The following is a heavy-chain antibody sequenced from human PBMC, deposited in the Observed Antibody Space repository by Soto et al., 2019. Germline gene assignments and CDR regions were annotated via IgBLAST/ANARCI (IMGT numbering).Heavy chain of an antibody. V-gene: IGHV3-64D*08. D-gene: IGHD6-13*01. CDR1: GFTFSSYA. CDR3: VKDGRAAAAPWGGFDY. J-gene: IGHJ4*02. Sequence: GGSLRLSCSASGFTFSSYAMHWVRQAPGKGLEYVSAISSNGGSTYHADSVKGRFTISRDNSKNTLYLQMSSLRAEDTAVYYCVKDGRAAAAPWGGFDYWGQGTLVTVSS. CDR2: ISSNGGST.